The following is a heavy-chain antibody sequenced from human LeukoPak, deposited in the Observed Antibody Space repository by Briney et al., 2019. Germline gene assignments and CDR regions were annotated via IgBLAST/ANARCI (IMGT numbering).Heavy chain of an antibody. CDR2: ISGSGGST. Sequence: GGSLRLSCAASGFTFSSYAMSWVRQAPGKGLEWVSAISGSGGSTYYADSVKGRFTISRDNSKNTLYLQMNSLRAEDTAVYYCAKSLLTTASGTGRAFDIWGQGTMVTVSS. J-gene: IGHJ3*02. D-gene: IGHD1-26*01. V-gene: IGHV3-23*01. CDR3: AKSLLTTASGTGRAFDI. CDR1: GFTFSSYA.